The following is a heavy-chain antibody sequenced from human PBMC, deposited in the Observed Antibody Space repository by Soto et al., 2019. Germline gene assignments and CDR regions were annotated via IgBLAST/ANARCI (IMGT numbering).Heavy chain of an antibody. CDR1: GFTFSSYG. D-gene: IGHD3-3*01. Sequence: GGSLSLSCAASGFTFSSYGMHWVRQAPGKGLEWVAVISYEESNKYYAESVKGRFTISRDNSKNTLYLQMNSLRAEDTAVYYCARSGDFWSGYYNLDYWGQGTLVTVSS. J-gene: IGHJ4*02. CDR3: ARSGDFWSGYYNLDY. V-gene: IGHV3-30*03. CDR2: ISYEESNK.